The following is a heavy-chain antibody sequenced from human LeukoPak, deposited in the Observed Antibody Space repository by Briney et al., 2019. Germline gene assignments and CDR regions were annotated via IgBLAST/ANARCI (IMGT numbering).Heavy chain of an antibody. CDR2: IKQDGSDT. Sequence: PGGSLRLSCAASGFTFSTYWMTWVRQAPGKGLEWVANIKQDGSDTYYVDSVKGRFTISKDNARNSLYLQMNSLRAEDTAVYYCVRDFSRTRLERPFDYWGQGALVTVSS. CDR1: GFTFSTYW. CDR3: VRDFSRTRLERPFDY. D-gene: IGHD1-1*01. J-gene: IGHJ4*02. V-gene: IGHV3-7*01.